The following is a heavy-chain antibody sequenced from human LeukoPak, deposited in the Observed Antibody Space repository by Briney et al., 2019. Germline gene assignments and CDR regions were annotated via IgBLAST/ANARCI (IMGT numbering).Heavy chain of an antibody. CDR2: IYSSGTT. J-gene: IGHJ6*02. CDR1: GGSISGYF. D-gene: IGHD2-21*01. Sequence: SETLSLTCTVSGGSISGYFWSCIRQPPGQGLEWIGYIYSSGTTLYNPSLKSRVTMSVDTSRNQFSLKLFSVTAADTAVYYCARHDNEAYYQRGMDVWGQGTTVTVSS. CDR3: ARHDNEAYYQRGMDV. V-gene: IGHV4-59*08.